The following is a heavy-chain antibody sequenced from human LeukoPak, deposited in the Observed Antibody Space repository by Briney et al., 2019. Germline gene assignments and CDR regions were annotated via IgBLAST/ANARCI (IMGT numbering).Heavy chain of an antibody. J-gene: IGHJ4*02. CDR1: GGSFSGYY. CDR2: INHSGST. CDR3: ARILYGDYGDISGYYFDY. V-gene: IGHV4-34*01. D-gene: IGHD4-17*01. Sequence: SETLSLTCAVYGGSFSGYYWSWIRQPPGKGLEWFGEINHSGSTNYNPSLKSRVTISVDTSKNQFSLKLSSVTAADTAVYYCARILYGDYGDISGYYFDYWGQGTLVTVSS.